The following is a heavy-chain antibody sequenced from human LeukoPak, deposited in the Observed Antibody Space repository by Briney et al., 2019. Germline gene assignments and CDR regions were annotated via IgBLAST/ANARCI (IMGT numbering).Heavy chain of an antibody. D-gene: IGHD2-8*02. V-gene: IGHV3-33*01. CDR2: IWYDGSKK. CDR3: ARYNTGSVDY. CDR1: GFTFSSHG. Sequence: GGSLRLSCAASGFTFSSHGMHWFRQAPGKGLEWVAVIWYDGSKKYYADSVKGRFTISRDNSKNTLYLQMDSLRAEDTAVYYCARYNTGSVDYWGQGTLVTVSS. J-gene: IGHJ4*02.